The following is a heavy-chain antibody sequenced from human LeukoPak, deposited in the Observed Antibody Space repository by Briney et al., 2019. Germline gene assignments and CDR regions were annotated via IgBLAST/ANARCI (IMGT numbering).Heavy chain of an antibody. CDR3: ARDHPLDAFDI. CDR1: GDSISSGDYY. V-gene: IGHV4-61*02. J-gene: IGHJ3*02. CDR2: IYTSGST. Sequence: SETLSLTCTVSGDSISSGDYYWSWIRQPAGKGLEWIGRIYTSGSTNYNPSLKSRVAISVDTSKNQFSLKLSSVTAADTAVYYCARDHPLDAFDIWGQGTMVTVSS.